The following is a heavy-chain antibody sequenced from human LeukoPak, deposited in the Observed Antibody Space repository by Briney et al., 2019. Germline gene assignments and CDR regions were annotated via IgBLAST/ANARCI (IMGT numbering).Heavy chain of an antibody. CDR2: IYHSGST. Sequence: SETLSLTCTVSGYSISSGYYWGWIRQPPGKGLEWIGSIYHSGSTYYNPSLKSRVTISVDTSKNQFSLKLSSVTAADTAVYYCARDWFWSGYYTQIYFDYWGQGTLVTVSS. CDR3: ARDWFWSGYYTQIYFDY. J-gene: IGHJ4*02. V-gene: IGHV4-38-2*02. D-gene: IGHD3-3*01. CDR1: GYSISSGYY.